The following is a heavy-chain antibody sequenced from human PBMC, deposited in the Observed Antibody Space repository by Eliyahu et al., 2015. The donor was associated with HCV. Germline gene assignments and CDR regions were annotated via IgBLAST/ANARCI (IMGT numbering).Heavy chain of an antibody. Sequence: EVQLLESGGGLVQPGGSLRLSCAASGFTFSSYAMSWVRQAPGKGLGWVSAISGSGGCTYYADSVKGRFTISRDNSKNTLYLQMNSLRAEDTAVYYCAKDLSPLEWFEGYRDYYYYYYGMDVWGQGTTVTVSS. CDR3: AKDLSPLEWFEGYRDYYYYYYGMDV. V-gene: IGHV3-23*01. CDR2: ISGSGGCT. D-gene: IGHD3-3*01. CDR1: GFTFSSYA. J-gene: IGHJ6*02.